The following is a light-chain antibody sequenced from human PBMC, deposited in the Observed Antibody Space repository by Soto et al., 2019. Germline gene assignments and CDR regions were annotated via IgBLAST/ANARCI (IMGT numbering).Light chain of an antibody. J-gene: IGLJ2*01. V-gene: IGLV1-47*01. CDR2: RNN. CDR1: SSNIGSNY. CDR3: AAWDDRLSGLV. Sequence: QSVLTQPPSASGTPGQRGTISCSGSSSNIGSNYVYWYHQLPGTAPKLVIYRNNQRPSGVPDRISGSKSGTSASLAISGLRYEDEADYYCAAWDDRLSGLVFGRGTKLTVL.